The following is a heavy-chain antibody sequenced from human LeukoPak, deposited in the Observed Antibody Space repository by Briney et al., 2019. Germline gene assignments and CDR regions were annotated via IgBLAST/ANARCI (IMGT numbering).Heavy chain of an antibody. D-gene: IGHD1-26*01. CDR1: GGSINSGTYY. CDR3: AREGAGYY. J-gene: IGHJ4*02. CDR2: IYTNRGI. Sequence: PSETLYLTCTVSGGSINSGTYYWNWIGQPPGQELQWIGRIYTNRGIMYNHSLKSRVAIAMDTPKNQYSLLINSMTEDNTVVYYCAREGAGYYWGQGTLVTVSS. V-gene: IGHV4-61*02.